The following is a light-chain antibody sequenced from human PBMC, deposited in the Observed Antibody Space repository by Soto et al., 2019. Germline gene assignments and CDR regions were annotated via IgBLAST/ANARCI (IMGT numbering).Light chain of an antibody. Sequence: DIQMTQSPSTLSGSVGESVTITCRASQKISTYLSWFKQRPGRAPDLLIFAASILHSGVPSRFSGSGSATHFTLTITGLQPEDFATYYCQQTDSSPYTFGQGTKLEI. CDR3: QQTDSSPYT. J-gene: IGKJ2*01. V-gene: IGKV1-39*01. CDR2: AAS. CDR1: QKISTY.